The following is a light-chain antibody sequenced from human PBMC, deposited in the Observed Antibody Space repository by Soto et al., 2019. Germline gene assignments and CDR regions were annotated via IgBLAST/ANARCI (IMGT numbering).Light chain of an antibody. J-gene: IGLJ2*01. CDR1: SSDVGGYNH. V-gene: IGLV2-14*01. CDR2: AVS. CDR3: CSYTSLSTVV. Sequence: QSVLTQPASVSGSPGQSITISCTGTSSDVGGYNHVSWYQHSPGKAPKLILFAVSDRPSGVSHRFSGSKSGNTASLTISGLQADGEADYYCCSYTSLSTVVFGGGTQLTVL.